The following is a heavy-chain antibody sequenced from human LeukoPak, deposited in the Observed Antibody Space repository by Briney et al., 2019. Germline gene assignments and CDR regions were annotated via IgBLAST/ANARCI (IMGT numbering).Heavy chain of an antibody. CDR1: GYTFTSYG. CDR3: ARKMIAAAGTGEDY. D-gene: IGHD6-13*01. V-gene: IGHV1-69*04. CDR2: IIPILGIA. J-gene: IGHJ4*02. Sequence: ASVKVSCKASGYTFTSYGISWVRQAPGQGLEWMGRIIPILGIANYAQKFQGRVTITADKSTSTAYMELSSLRSEDTAVYYCARKMIAAAGTGEDYWGQGTLVTVSS.